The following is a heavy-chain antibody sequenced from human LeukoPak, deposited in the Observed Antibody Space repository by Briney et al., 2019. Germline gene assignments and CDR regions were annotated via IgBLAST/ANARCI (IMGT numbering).Heavy chain of an antibody. CDR2: INPNSGGT. V-gene: IGHV1-2*06. D-gene: IGHD3-10*01. J-gene: IGHJ5*02. CDR1: GYTFTGYY. CDR3: ASRAFVVRGVTSSPYGFDP. Sequence: ASVKVSCKASGYTFTGYYMHWVRQAPGQGLEWMGRINPNSGGTNYAQKFQGRVTMTRDTSISTAYMELSRLRSDDTAVYYCASRAFVVRGVTSSPYGFDPWVQGTLVTVSS.